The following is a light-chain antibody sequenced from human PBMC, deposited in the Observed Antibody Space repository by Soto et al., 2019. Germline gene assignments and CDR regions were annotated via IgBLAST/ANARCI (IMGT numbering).Light chain of an antibody. CDR2: EVT. J-gene: IGLJ2*01. V-gene: IGLV2-8*01. Sequence: QSALTQPPSASGSPGQSVTISCTGTSSDVGGYNYVSWYQQHPGKAPKLMIYEVTKRPSGVPDRFSGSKSGNTASLTVSGLQADDEADYYCSSYAGSNFYVVFGGGTKLT. CDR3: SSYAGSNFYVV. CDR1: SSDVGGYNY.